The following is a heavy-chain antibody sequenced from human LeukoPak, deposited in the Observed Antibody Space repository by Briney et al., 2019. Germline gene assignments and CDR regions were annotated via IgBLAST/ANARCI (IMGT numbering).Heavy chain of an antibody. V-gene: IGHV3-7*01. Sequence: GGSLRLSCAASGFTFSSYWMSWVRQAPGKGLEWVANIKQDGSEKYYVDSVKGRLTISRDNAKNSLYLQMNSLRAEDTAVYYCARVGITVTIFSAFDIWGQGTMVTVSS. CDR1: GFTFSSYW. CDR3: ARVGITVTIFSAFDI. D-gene: IGHD1-7*01. J-gene: IGHJ3*02. CDR2: IKQDGSEK.